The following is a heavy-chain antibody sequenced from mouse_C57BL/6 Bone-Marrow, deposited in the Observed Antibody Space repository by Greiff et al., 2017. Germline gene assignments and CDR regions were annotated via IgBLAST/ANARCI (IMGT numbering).Heavy chain of an antibody. J-gene: IGHJ3*01. Sequence: EVKLQQSGPELVKPGASVTIPCKASGYTFTDYNMDWVKQSHGKSLEWIGDINPNNGGTIYNQKFKGKATLTVDKSSSTSYMELRSLTSEDTAVYYCARPLYDYDGGPWLAYCGQGTLVTVTA. CDR1: GYTFTDYN. V-gene: IGHV1-18*01. CDR2: INPNNGGT. CDR3: ARPLYDYDGGPWLAY. D-gene: IGHD2-4*01.